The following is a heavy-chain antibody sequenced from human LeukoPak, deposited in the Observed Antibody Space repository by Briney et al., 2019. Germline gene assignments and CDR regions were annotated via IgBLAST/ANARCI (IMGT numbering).Heavy chain of an antibody. V-gene: IGHV4-4*02. D-gene: IGHD3-3*01. Sequence: PSGTLSLTCAVSGGSISSSNWWSWVRQPPGKGLEWIGEIYHSGSTNYNPSLKSRVTISVDKSKNQFSLKLSSVTAADTAVYYCARQNFGVVRADTFDYWGQGTLVTVSS. J-gene: IGHJ4*02. CDR1: GGSISSSNW. CDR2: IYHSGST. CDR3: ARQNFGVVRADTFDY.